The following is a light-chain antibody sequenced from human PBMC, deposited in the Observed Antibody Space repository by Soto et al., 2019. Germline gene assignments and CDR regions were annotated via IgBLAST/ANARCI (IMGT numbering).Light chain of an antibody. CDR2: DAS. Sequence: EIVLTQSPATLSFSPGERATLSCRASQSVSSYLAWYQQKPGQAPRLLIYDASNRATGIPARFSGSGSGTDFTLTISSLEPEDFAVYYCQQRSNLPRTFGQGTKVDIK. CDR3: QQRSNLPRT. CDR1: QSVSSY. V-gene: IGKV3-11*01. J-gene: IGKJ1*01.